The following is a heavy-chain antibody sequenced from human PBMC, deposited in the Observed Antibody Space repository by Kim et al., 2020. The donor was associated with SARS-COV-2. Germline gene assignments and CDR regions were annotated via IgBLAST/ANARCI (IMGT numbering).Heavy chain of an antibody. CDR3: AKDKEWELLLGPFDY. Sequence: DSVKGRFTISRDNSKNTLYLQMNSLRAEDTAVYYCAKDKEWELLLGPFDYWGQGTLVTVSS. D-gene: IGHD1-26*01. V-gene: IGHV3-23*01. J-gene: IGHJ4*02.